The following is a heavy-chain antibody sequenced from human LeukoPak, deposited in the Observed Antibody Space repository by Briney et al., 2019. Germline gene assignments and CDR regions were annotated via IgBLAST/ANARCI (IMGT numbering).Heavy chain of an antibody. J-gene: IGHJ3*02. Sequence: PSETLSLTCAVSGGSISSSNCWSWFRQPPGKGLEWIGEIYHSGSTNYNPSLKSRVTISVDTPKNQFSLKLSSVTAADTAVYYCATFGVDAFDIWGQGKMVTVSS. D-gene: IGHD3-16*01. CDR2: IYHSGST. CDR3: ATFGVDAFDI. V-gene: IGHV4-4*02. CDR1: GGSISSSNC.